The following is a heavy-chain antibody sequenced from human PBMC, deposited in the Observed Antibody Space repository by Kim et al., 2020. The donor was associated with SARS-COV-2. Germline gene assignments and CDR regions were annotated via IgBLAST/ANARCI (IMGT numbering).Heavy chain of an antibody. CDR2: IRSKANSYAT. Sequence: GGSLRLSCAASGFTFSGSAMHWVRQASGKGLEWVGRIRSKANSYATAYAASVKGRFTISRDDSKNTAYLQMNSLKTEDTAVYYCTRHGGDTSNYYYYGMDVWGQGTTVTVSS. CDR3: TRHGGDTSNYYYYGMDV. V-gene: IGHV3-73*01. J-gene: IGHJ6*02. D-gene: IGHD5-18*01. CDR1: GFTFSGSA.